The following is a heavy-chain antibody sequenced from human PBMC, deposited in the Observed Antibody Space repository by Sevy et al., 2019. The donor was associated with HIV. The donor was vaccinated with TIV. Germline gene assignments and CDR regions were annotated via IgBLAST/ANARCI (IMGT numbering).Heavy chain of an antibody. J-gene: IGHJ4*02. Sequence: GGSLRLSCVASGFTFSDYYMSWIRQAPGKGPEWVSYINNSSRFINYVDSVKGRFTISRDNAKNSLYLQMNSLRAGDTAVYYCARGKVLFDYWGQGTLVTVSS. CDR2: INNSSRFI. V-gene: IGHV3-11*06. CDR1: GFTFSDYY. CDR3: ARGKVLFDY.